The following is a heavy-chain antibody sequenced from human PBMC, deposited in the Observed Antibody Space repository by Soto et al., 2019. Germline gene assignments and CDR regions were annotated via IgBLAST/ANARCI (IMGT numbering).Heavy chain of an antibody. J-gene: IGHJ6*02. V-gene: IGHV3-23*01. CDR3: AKGAVARHMYGMDV. Sequence: RGSLLVSCASSVFTFSIYAMSWVRQAPGKGMEWVSAISGSGGSTYYADSVKGRFTISRDNSKNTLYLQMNSLRAEDTAVYYCAKGAVARHMYGMDVWGQGTTVTVSS. D-gene: IGHD6-19*01. CDR2: ISGSGGST. CDR1: VFTFSIYA.